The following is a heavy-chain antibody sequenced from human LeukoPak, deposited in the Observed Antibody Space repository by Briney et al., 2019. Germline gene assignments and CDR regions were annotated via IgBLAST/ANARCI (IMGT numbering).Heavy chain of an antibody. Sequence: GASVMVSCKASGYTFTNYGITWVRQAPGQGLVWMGWISAYSGQTDYAQNVQGRVTMTTDTSTSTGYMELRGLRSDDTAVYYCARTYSKYFSNSEFDNWGQGTLVTVSS. CDR3: ARTYSKYFSNSEFDN. J-gene: IGHJ4*02. D-gene: IGHD2/OR15-2a*01. CDR1: GYTFTNYG. V-gene: IGHV1-18*01. CDR2: ISAYSGQT.